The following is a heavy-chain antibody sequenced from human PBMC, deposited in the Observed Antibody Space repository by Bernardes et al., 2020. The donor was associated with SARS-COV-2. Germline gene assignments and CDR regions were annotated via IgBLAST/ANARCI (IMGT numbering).Heavy chain of an antibody. J-gene: IGHJ4*02. V-gene: IGHV4-39*01. CDR1: GGSISSSSYY. Sequence: SETLSLTCTVSGGSISSSSYYWGWIRQPPGKGLEWIGSIYYSGSTYYNPSLKSRVTISVDTSKNQFSLKLSSVTAADTAVYYCASPNGYSSSWYDVDYCVPGTLVTVSS. D-gene: IGHD6-13*01. CDR2: IYYSGST. CDR3: ASPNGYSSSWYDVDY.